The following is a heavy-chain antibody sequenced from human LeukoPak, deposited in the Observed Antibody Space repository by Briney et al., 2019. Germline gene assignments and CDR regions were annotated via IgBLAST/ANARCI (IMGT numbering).Heavy chain of an antibody. V-gene: IGHV3-7*04. CDR2: IKQDGSEK. Sequence: PGGSRNFSGAASGFTFSSYWMGWVGQAPGKGLEWVANIKQDGSEKYYVDSVKGRFTISRDNAKNSLYLQMNSLRAEDTAVYYCARDRWQQLDNFDYWGQGTLVTVSS. J-gene: IGHJ4*02. D-gene: IGHD6-13*01. CDR1: GFTFSSYW. CDR3: ARDRWQQLDNFDY.